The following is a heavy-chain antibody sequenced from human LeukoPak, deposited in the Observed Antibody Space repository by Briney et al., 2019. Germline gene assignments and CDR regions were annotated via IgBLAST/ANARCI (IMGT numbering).Heavy chain of an antibody. J-gene: IGHJ4*02. D-gene: IGHD3-10*01. CDR1: GFTFSSYS. CDR2: ISSSSSYI. V-gene: IGHV3-21*01. Sequence: GGSLRLSCAASGFTFSSYSMNWVRQAPGKGLEWVSSISSSSSYIYYADSVKGRFTISRDNAKNSLYLQMNSLRAEDTAVYYCAREFNTMVRGARSPRPDYWGQGTLVTVSS. CDR3: AREFNTMVRGARSPRPDY.